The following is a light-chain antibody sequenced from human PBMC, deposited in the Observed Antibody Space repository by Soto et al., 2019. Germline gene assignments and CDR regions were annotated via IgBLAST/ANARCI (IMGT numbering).Light chain of an antibody. J-gene: IGLJ3*02. Sequence: QSALTQPASVSGSPGQSITISCTGTSSDVGAYNLVSWYQQHPGRAPKLFVFDVSDRPSGVSTRFSGSKSGDTTSLTISGLQAEDEDFYYCSAYTNTSTQVFGGGTKLTVL. CDR3: SAYTNTSTQV. CDR1: SSDVGAYNL. CDR2: DVS. V-gene: IGLV2-14*03.